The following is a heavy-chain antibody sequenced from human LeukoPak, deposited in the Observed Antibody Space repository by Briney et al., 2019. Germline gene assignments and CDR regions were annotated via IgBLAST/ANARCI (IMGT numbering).Heavy chain of an antibody. J-gene: IGHJ4*02. CDR2: ISGSGGST. D-gene: IGHD3-22*01. CDR1: GFSFSSYG. V-gene: IGHV3-23*01. Sequence: GGTLRLSCAASGFSFSSYGVSWVRQAPGKGLEWVSAISGSGGSTYYADSVKGRFTISRDNSKNTLYLQMNSLRAEDTAVYYCAKDHERYYDSRWEFDYWGQGTLVTVSS. CDR3: AKDHERYYDSRWEFDY.